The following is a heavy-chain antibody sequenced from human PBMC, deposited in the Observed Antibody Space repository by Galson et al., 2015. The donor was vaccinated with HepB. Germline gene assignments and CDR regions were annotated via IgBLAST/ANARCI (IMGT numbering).Heavy chain of an antibody. V-gene: IGHV1-58*01. CDR1: GFTFTSSA. CDR2: IVVGSGNT. D-gene: IGHD2-15*01. CDR3: AAGGACSGGSCYAHLYGMDV. Sequence: SVKVSCKASGFTFTSSAVQWVRQARGQRLEWIGWIVVGSGNTNYAQKFQERVTITRDMSTSTAYMELSSLRSEDTAVYYCAAGGACSGGSCYAHLYGMDVWGQGTTVTVSS. J-gene: IGHJ6*02.